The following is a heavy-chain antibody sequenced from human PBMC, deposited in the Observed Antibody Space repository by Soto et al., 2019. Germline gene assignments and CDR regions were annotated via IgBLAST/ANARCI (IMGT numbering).Heavy chain of an antibody. CDR3: ARDRSIAAAEFDY. CDR1: GGTFSSYN. D-gene: IGHD6-13*01. J-gene: IGHJ4*02. V-gene: IGHV1-69*08. CDR2: IIPILGIA. Sequence: QVQLVQSGAEVKKPGSSVKVSCKASGGTFSSYNISWVRQAPGQGLEWMGRIIPILGIANYAQKFQGRVTITADKATSTAYMELSSLRSEDTAVYYCARDRSIAAAEFDYWGQGTLVTVSS.